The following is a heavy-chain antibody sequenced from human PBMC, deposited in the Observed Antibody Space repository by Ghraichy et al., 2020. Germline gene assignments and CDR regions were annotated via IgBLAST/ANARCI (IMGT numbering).Heavy chain of an antibody. CDR3: AKNTDRLAVSAWGAFDF. Sequence: GGSLRLSCAASGFTFSSYAMIWVRQAPGKGLEWVSAISGSGGSTYYADSVKGRFTISRDNSKNTLYLQMNSLRAEDTAVYYCAKNTDRLAVSAWGAFDFWGQGTRVTVSS. J-gene: IGHJ3*01. V-gene: IGHV3-23*01. CDR1: GFTFSSYA. D-gene: IGHD6-19*01. CDR2: ISGSGGST.